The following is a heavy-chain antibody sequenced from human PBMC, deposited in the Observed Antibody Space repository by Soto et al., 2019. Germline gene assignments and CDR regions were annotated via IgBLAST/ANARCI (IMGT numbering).Heavy chain of an antibody. Sequence: EVQLVESGGGLVQPGGSLRLSCAASGFTFSSYWMHWVRQAPGKGLVWVSSISSSSSYIYYADSVKGRFTISRDNAKNSLYLQMNSLRAEDTAVYYCARDTPNSSGWGRDSMDVWGQGTTVTVSS. J-gene: IGHJ6*02. CDR3: ARDTPNSSGWGRDSMDV. D-gene: IGHD6-19*01. V-gene: IGHV3-21*01. CDR1: GFTFSSYW. CDR2: ISSSSSYI.